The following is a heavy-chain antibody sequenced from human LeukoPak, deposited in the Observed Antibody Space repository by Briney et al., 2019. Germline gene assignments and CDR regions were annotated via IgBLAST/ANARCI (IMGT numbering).Heavy chain of an antibody. CDR3: ARGEYDFWSGPNY. CDR1: GGSISSGGYY. J-gene: IGHJ4*02. D-gene: IGHD3-3*01. CDR2: IFHSGST. Sequence: SQTLSLTCTVSGGSISSGGYYWSWIRQPPGKGLEWIGYIFHSGSTYYNPSLKSRVTISVDRSKNQFSLKLSSVTAADTAVYYCARGEYDFWSGPNYWGQGTLVTVSS. V-gene: IGHV4-30-2*01.